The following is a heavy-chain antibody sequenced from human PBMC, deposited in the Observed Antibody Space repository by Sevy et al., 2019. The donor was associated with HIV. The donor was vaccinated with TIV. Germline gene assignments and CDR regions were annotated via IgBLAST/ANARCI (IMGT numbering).Heavy chain of an antibody. CDR1: GFTFSNAW. CDR2: IKSKTDGGTT. D-gene: IGHD3-22*01. V-gene: IGHV3-15*01. CDR3: TTGSYYDSSGYYYYGY. Sequence: GESLKISCAASGFTFSNAWMSWVRQAPGKGLEWVGRIKSKTDGGTTDYAAPVKGRFTISRDDSKNTLYLQMNSLKTEDTAVYYCTTGSYYDSSGYYYYGYWGQGTLVTVSS. J-gene: IGHJ4*02.